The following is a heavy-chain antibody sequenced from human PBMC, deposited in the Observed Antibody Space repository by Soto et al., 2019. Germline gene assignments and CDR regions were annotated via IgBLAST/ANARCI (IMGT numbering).Heavy chain of an antibody. CDR1: GYTFSNYG. D-gene: IGHD5-12*01. CDR3: ARDLVPGYTGFSDY. Sequence: QVQLVQSGAEVKKPGASVKVSCKTSGYTFSNYGINWVRQAPGQGLEWMGWISAYNGNTNFAQKLQCRASWTTATSSTTAYMQLRSLTSDDTAVYYCARDLVPGYTGFSDYWGQGTLVTVSS. V-gene: IGHV1-18*01. CDR2: ISAYNGNT. J-gene: IGHJ4*02.